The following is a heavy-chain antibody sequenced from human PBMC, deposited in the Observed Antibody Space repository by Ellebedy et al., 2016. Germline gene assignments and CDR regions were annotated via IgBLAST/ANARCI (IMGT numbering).Heavy chain of an antibody. CDR1: GGSISSYY. CDR3: ARGDVLGSSLDY. J-gene: IGHJ4*02. D-gene: IGHD3-16*01. V-gene: IGHV4-59*01. Sequence: SETLSLTCTVSGGSISSYYWSWIRQPPGKGLEWIGYIYYSGSTNYNPSLKSRVTISVDTSKNQFSLKLSSVTAADTAVYYCARGDVLGSSLDYWGQGTLATVSS. CDR2: IYYSGST.